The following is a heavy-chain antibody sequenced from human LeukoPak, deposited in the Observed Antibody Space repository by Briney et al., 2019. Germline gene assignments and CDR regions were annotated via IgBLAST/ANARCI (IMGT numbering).Heavy chain of an antibody. CDR1: GGSISSSSYY. D-gene: IGHD3-22*01. CDR3: AREKATYYYDSSGSSDAFDI. J-gene: IGHJ3*02. Sequence: PSETLSLTCTVSGGSISSSSYYWGWIRQPPGKGLEWIGSIYYSGSTYYNPSLKSRVTISVDTSKNQFSLKLSSVTAADTAVYYCAREKATYYYDSSGSSDAFDIWGQGTMVTVSS. CDR2: IYYSGST. V-gene: IGHV4-39*07.